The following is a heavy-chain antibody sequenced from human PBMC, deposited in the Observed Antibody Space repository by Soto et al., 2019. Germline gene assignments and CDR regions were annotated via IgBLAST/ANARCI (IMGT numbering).Heavy chain of an antibody. Sequence: PSETLSLTCTVSGDSISSGDYYWNWIRQHPGRGLEWIGYIYYSGSTYYNPSLKSRVTISVDTSKNQFSLKLSSVTAADTAVYYCASVLRFLEWRSPGYYGMDVWGQGTTVTVSS. J-gene: IGHJ6*02. D-gene: IGHD3-3*01. CDR3: ASVLRFLEWRSPGYYGMDV. CDR2: IYYSGST. CDR1: GDSISSGDYY. V-gene: IGHV4-30-4*08.